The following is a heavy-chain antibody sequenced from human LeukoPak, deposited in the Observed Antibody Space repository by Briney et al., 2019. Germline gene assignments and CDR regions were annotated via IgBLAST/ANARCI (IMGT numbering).Heavy chain of an antibody. CDR2: ITSSGTTI. CDR1: GFSFSDYY. V-gene: IGHV3-11*04. Sequence: PGLSLRLSCAASGFSFSDYYMSWVRQAPAKGLEGVSFITSSGTTIYYADSVRGRFTMSRDNAKNSLSLQMNRLRGEDTAVYYCARFGTGYGALDIWGQGTMVTVSS. J-gene: IGHJ3*02. D-gene: IGHD3/OR15-3a*01. CDR3: ARFGTGYGALDI.